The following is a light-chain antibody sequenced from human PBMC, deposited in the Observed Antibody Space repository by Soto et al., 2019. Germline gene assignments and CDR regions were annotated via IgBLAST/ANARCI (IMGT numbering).Light chain of an antibody. CDR1: QSVSLNY. Sequence: EIVLTQSPGTLSLSPGERATLSCRASQSVSLNYLAWYQQKPGQTPRLLIYGASSRATGIPDRFSGSGSGTDFTLTIGRLETEDFAVYYCQQYGSAPYSFGQGTKVEIK. V-gene: IGKV3-20*01. J-gene: IGKJ2*03. CDR2: GAS. CDR3: QQYGSAPYS.